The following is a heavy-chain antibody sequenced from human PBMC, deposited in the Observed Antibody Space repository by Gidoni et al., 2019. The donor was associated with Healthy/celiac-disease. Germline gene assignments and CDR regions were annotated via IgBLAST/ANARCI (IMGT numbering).Heavy chain of an antibody. V-gene: IGHV3-30*01. Sequence: QVQLVESGGGVVQPGRSLRLSCAASGFTFSSSAMHWVRQAPGKGLEWLAVISDDGMKKYYANSVKDRFTMSGDNSKNTLYLQMNSLRAEDTAVYYCAGDPPSYCGGDCHISYAFDIWGQGTMVTVSS. D-gene: IGHD2-21*02. CDR3: AGDPPSYCGGDCHISYAFDI. CDR1: GFTFSSSA. J-gene: IGHJ3*02. CDR2: ISDDGMKK.